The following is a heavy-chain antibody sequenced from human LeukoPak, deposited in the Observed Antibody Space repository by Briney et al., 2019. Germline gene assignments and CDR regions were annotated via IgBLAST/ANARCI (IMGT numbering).Heavy chain of an antibody. D-gene: IGHD2-2*01. CDR2: IYYSGST. CDR3: ASVVPAADYYFDY. Sequence: SETLSLTCTVSGGSISNYYWSWIRQSPVKGLEWIGFIYYSGSTNYNPSLKSRVTISVDTSKNQFSLKLSSVTAADTAVYYCASVVPAADYYFDYWGQGTLVTVSS. J-gene: IGHJ4*02. V-gene: IGHV4-59*08. CDR1: GGSISNYY.